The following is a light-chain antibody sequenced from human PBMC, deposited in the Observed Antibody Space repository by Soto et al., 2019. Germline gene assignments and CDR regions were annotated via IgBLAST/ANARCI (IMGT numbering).Light chain of an antibody. J-gene: IGLJ3*02. V-gene: IGLV2-23*01. CDR3: CSYAGSSTSWV. CDR1: ISDVGSYDL. Sequence: QSALTQPASVSGSPGQSITISCTGTISDVGSYDLVSWYQQHPGKAPKLMIYEGSKRPSGVSSRFSGSKSGNTASLTISGLQAEDEAEYYCCSYAGSSTSWVFGGGTQLTVL. CDR2: EGS.